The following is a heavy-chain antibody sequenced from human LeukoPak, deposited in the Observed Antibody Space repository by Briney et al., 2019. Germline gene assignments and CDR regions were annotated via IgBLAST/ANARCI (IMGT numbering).Heavy chain of an antibody. V-gene: IGHV3-48*03. CDR1: GFTFSSYE. J-gene: IGHJ4*02. D-gene: IGHD3-9*01. CDR2: ISSSGSTI. Sequence: GGSLRLSCAVSGFTFSSYEMNWVRQAPGKGLEWVSYISSSGSTIYYADSVKGRFTISRDNAKNSLYLQMNSLRAEDTAVYYCARGGLTGYYNGLDYWGQGTLVTVSS. CDR3: ARGGLTGYYNGLDY.